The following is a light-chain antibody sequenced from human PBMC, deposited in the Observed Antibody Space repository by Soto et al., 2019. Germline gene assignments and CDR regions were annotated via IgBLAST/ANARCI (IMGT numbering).Light chain of an antibody. J-gene: IGLJ3*02. Sequence: QSALTQPASVSGSPGQSITISCTGTSSDVGVYNYVSWYQQHPGKAPKLMIFEVTSRPPGVSNRFSGSKSGNTASLTISGLQAEDEADYYCSSYTSSSTSVFGGGTKLTVL. V-gene: IGLV2-14*01. CDR2: EVT. CDR1: SSDVGVYNY. CDR3: SSYTSSSTSV.